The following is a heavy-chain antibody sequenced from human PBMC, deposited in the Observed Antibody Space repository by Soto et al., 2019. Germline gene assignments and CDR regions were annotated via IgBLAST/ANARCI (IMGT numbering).Heavy chain of an antibody. CDR3: ARRYGASFDY. D-gene: IGHD4-17*01. V-gene: IGHV4-59*01. Sequence: PSETLSLTCTVSGFTISSYYWNWIRQPPGKGLEWIGYISYSGSTNYNPSLKSRVTISVDTSKNQFSLKLSSVTAADTAVYYCARRYGASFDYWGQGTLVTVSS. CDR2: ISYSGST. J-gene: IGHJ4*02. CDR1: GFTISSYY.